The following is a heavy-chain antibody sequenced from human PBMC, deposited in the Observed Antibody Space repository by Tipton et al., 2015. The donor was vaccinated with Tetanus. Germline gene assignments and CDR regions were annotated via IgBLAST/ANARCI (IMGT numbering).Heavy chain of an antibody. V-gene: IGHV3-9*01. Sequence: GRFTISRDNAKNSLYLQMNSLTPEDTAFYYCAKATRVWGNNRFLFFDYWGQGALVTVSS. J-gene: IGHJ4*02. CDR3: AKATRVWGNNRFLFFDY. D-gene: IGHD3-16*02.